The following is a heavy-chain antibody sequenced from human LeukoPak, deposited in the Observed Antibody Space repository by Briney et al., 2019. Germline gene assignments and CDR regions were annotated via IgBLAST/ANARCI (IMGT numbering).Heavy chain of an antibody. V-gene: IGHV1-2*02. CDR3: ARTRRSGYYDFWSGYYR. D-gene: IGHD3-3*01. CDR1: GYTFTGYI. CDR2: INPNSGDT. J-gene: IGHJ4*02. Sequence: ASVKVSCKASGYTFTGYIMHWVRQAPGQGLEWMGWINPNSGDTKYTQKFQGRVTMTRDTSISTAYMELSRLRSDDTAVYYCARTRRSGYYDFWSGYYRWGQGTLVTVSS.